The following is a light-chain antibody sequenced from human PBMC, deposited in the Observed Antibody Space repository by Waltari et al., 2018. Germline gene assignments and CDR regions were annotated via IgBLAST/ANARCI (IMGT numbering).Light chain of an antibody. CDR2: VNSDGRH. V-gene: IGLV4-69*01. Sequence: QLVLTQSPSASAPLGASVKLTCTLSRWHSSNGIPRHQNEPRKGPRYLMKVNSDGRHSKGDETPDRFSGSSSGAERYLTISNLQPEDEADYYCQTGGHGTWVFGGGTKVTVL. J-gene: IGLJ3*02. CDR3: QTGGHGTWV. CDR1: RWHSSNG.